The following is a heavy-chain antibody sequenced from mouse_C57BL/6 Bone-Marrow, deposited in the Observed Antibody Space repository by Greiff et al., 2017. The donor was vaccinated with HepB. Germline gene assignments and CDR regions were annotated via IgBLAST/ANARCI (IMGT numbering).Heavy chain of an antibody. CDR1: GYSITSGYY. D-gene: IGHD1-1*01. J-gene: IGHJ4*01. V-gene: IGHV3-6*01. CDR3: ARERYGSSYFYAMDY. CDR2: ISYDGSN. Sequence: EVQLVESGPGLVKPSQSLSLTCSVTGYSITSGYYWNWIRQFPGNKLEWMGYISYDGSNNYNPSLKNRLSITRDTSKNQFFLKLNSVTTEDTATYYCARERYGSSYFYAMDYWGQGTSVTVSS.